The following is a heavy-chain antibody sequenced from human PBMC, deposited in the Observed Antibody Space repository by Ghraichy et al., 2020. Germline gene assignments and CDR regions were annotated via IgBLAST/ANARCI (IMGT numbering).Heavy chain of an antibody. V-gene: IGHV4-34*01. CDR3: ASKRGRWLAPTYYYYGMDV. CDR1: GGSFSGYY. CDR2: INHSGST. Sequence: SETLSLTCAVYGGSFSGYYWSWIRQPPGKGLEWIGEINHSGSTNYNPSLKSRVTISVDTSKNQFSLKLSSVTAADTAVYYCASKRGRWLAPTYYYYGMDVWGQGTTVTVSS. D-gene: IGHD3-9*01. J-gene: IGHJ6*02.